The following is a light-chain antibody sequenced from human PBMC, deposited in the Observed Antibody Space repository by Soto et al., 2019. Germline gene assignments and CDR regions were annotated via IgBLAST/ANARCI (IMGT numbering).Light chain of an antibody. CDR2: GAS. CDR3: QPYNNWPPWT. J-gene: IGKJ1*01. CDR1: QSVSSN. V-gene: IGKV3-15*01. Sequence: EIMMTQSPATLSVSPGERATLSCRASQSVSSNLAWYQQKPGQAPRLLIYGASTRATGIPARFSGSGSGTELTLTISSLQSEDFAVYYHQPYNNWPPWTFGQGTKVDIK.